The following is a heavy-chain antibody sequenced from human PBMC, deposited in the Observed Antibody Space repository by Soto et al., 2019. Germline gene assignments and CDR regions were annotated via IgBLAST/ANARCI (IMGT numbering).Heavy chain of an antibody. CDR3: ARYPLMVRGVKYYYYGMDV. V-gene: IGHV1-69*13. CDR1: GDTFTGYA. D-gene: IGHD3-10*01. J-gene: IGHJ6*02. Sequence: SVKLSCKASGDTFTGYAISLVRQAPGQGLEWMGGIIPFFGTANYAQKFQGRVTITADESTSTAYMELSSLRSEDTAVYYCARYPLMVRGVKYYYYGMDVWGQGTTVTVSS. CDR2: IIPFFGTA.